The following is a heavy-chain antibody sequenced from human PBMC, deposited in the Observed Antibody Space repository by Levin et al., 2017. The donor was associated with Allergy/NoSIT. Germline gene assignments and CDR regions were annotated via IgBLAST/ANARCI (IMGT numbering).Heavy chain of an antibody. D-gene: IGHD2-15*01. CDR2: ISGSGGST. V-gene: IGHV3-23*01. CDR1: GXXXXXXA. J-gene: IGHJ4*02. CDR3: AKAHGRYCSGGSCYPTAPFDY. Sequence: ASVKVSCAASGXXXXXXAXXAVGAARGEGLEWVSAISGSGGSTYYADSVKGRFTISRDNSKNTLYLQMNSLRAEDTAVYYCAKAHGRYCSGGSCYPTAPFDYWGQGTLVTVSS.